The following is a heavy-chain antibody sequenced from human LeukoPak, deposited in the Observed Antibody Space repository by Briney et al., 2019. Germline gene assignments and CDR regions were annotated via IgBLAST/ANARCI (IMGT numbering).Heavy chain of an antibody. D-gene: IGHD2-21*02. V-gene: IGHV3-30*04. CDR1: GFTFSNYA. CDR2: ISFDGSNK. Sequence: GGSLRLSCAASGFTFSNYAMHWVRQAPGKGLEWVSIISFDGSNKYYAYSVKGRFTISRDNSKNKLYLQINSLRAEDTAVYYCARALYGQRPPVVVTGAGDYWGQGTLVTVSS. CDR3: ARALYGQRPPVVVTGAGDY. J-gene: IGHJ4*02.